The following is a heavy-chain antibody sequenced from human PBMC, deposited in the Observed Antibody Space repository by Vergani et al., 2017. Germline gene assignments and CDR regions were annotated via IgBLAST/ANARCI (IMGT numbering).Heavy chain of an antibody. CDR3: KGDFWSGYLRGFDY. D-gene: IGHD3-3*01. J-gene: IGHJ4*02. CDR2: ISGSGGST. V-gene: IGHV3-23*01. Sequence: EVQLLESGGGLVQPGGSLRLSCAASGFTFSSYAMSWVRQAPGKGLEWVSAISGSGGSTYYADSVKGRFTISRDNSKNTLYLQMNSLRAEDTAVYYCKGDFWSGYLRGFDYWGQRTLVTVSS. CDR1: GFTFSSYA.